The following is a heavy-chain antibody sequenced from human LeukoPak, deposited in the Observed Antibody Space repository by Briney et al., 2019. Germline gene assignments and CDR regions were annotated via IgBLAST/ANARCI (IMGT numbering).Heavy chain of an antibody. CDR1: GYTFTSYD. J-gene: IGHJ6*02. Sequence: ASVKVSCKASGYTFTSYDINWVRQATGQGLEWMEWMNHHRGNSDYAQKVVCRVTMTRNTSISTAYMELSSLRSEDTAVYYCARGPIIPCSSTSCYFGYYYYYGMDVWGQGTTVTVSS. CDR3: ARGPIIPCSSTSCYFGYYYYYGMDV. D-gene: IGHD2-2*01. V-gene: IGHV1-8*01. CDR2: MNHHRGNS.